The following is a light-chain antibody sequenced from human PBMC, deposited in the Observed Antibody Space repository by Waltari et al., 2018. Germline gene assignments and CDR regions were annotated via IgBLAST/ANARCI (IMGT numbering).Light chain of an antibody. J-gene: IGKJ2*02. CDR3: QQSYSTPRT. CDR2: AAS. V-gene: IGKV1-39*01. CDR1: QNISSY. Sequence: DNQMTQSPSSLSAFVGDRVTITCRASQNISSYLNWYQQKPGKAPKLLIYAASSLQSGVPSRFSGSGSGTDFTLTISSLQPEDFATYYCQQSYSTPRTFGQGTKLEIK.